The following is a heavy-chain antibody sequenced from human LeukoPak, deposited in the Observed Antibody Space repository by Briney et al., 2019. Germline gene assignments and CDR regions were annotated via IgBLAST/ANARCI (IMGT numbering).Heavy chain of an antibody. V-gene: IGHV1-69*01. CDR1: GDTFSSYA. Sequence: GSSVKVTCKASGDTFSSYAISWVRQAPGQGLEWMGGIIPIFGTANYAQKFQGRVTITADESTSTAYMELSSLTSEDTAVYYCARSRGPRAEYFDYWGQGTLVTVSS. J-gene: IGHJ4*02. CDR2: IIPIFGTA. CDR3: ARSRGPRAEYFDY. D-gene: IGHD2/OR15-2a*01.